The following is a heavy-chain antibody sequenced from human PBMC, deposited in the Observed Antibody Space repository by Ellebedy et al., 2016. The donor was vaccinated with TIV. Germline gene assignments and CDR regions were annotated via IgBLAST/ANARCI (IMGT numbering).Heavy chain of an antibody. D-gene: IGHD3-22*01. CDR2: IIPIFGTA. V-gene: IGHV1-69*13. CDR1: GYTFTGYG. CDR3: ARVDPGGAYYYDSSGYYFGY. J-gene: IGHJ4*02. Sequence: ASVKVSCKASGYTFTGYGINWVRQAPGQGLEWMGGIIPIFGTANYAQKFQGRVTITADESTSTAYMELSSLRSEDTAVYYCARVDPGGAYYYDSSGYYFGYWGQGTLVTVSS.